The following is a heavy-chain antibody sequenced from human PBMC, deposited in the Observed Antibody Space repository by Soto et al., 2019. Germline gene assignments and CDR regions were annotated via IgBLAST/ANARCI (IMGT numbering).Heavy chain of an antibody. CDR1: GGSISSGGYY. CDR3: ASNREYGDFKPYGMDV. Sequence: QVQLQESGPGLVKPSQTLSLTCTVSGGSISSGGYYWSWIRQHPAQGLEWIGYIYYSGSTYYNPSLKRHVTKSVDPSHNQFPHKLSAVTAAPTAVYYCASNREYGDFKPYGMDVGGQGTTVTVSS. CDR2: IYYSGST. V-gene: IGHV4-31*01. D-gene: IGHD4-17*01. J-gene: IGHJ6*02.